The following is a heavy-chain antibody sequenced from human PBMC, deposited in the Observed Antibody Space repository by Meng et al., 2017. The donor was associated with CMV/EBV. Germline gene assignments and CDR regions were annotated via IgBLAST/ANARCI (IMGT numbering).Heavy chain of an antibody. CDR2: IYYSGST. J-gene: IGHJ5*02. D-gene: IGHD3-22*01. V-gene: IGHV4-61*01. Sequence: SETLSLTCTVSGGSVSSGSYYWSWIRQPPGKGLEWIGYIYYSGSTNYNPSLKSRVTISVDTSKNQFSLKLSSVTAADTAVYSCASAFCYDSSGNWCDPWGQGTLVTVSS. CDR1: GGSVSSGSYY. CDR3: ASAFCYDSSGNWCDP.